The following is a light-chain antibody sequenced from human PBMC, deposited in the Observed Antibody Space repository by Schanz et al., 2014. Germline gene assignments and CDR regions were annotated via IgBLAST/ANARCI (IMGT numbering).Light chain of an antibody. CDR2: DVS. CDR3: SSYTSSSTLL. J-gene: IGLJ2*01. CDR1: SSDVGGHNY. V-gene: IGLV2-11*01. Sequence: QSALTQPRSVSGSPGQSVTISCAGTSSDVGGHNYVSWYQQHPGKAPKLIIYDVSVRPSGVPDRFSGSKSGASASLAITGLQAEDEADYYCSSYTSSSTLLFGGGTKLTVL.